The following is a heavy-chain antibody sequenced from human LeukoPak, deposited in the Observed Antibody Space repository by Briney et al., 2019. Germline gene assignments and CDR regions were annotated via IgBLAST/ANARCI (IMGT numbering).Heavy chain of an antibody. J-gene: IGHJ3*02. CDR3: ASSVGYSYVDAFDI. CDR2: IIPIFGTA. CDR1: GGTFSSYA. V-gene: IGHV1-69*13. Sequence: SVRVSCKASGGTFSSYAISWGRQAPGQGLEWMGGIIPIFGTANYAQKFQGRVTITADESTSTAYMELSSLRSEDTAVYYCASSVGYSYVDAFDIWGQGTMVTVSS. D-gene: IGHD5-18*01.